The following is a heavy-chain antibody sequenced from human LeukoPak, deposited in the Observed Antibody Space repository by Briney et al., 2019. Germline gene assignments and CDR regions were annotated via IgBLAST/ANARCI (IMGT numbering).Heavy chain of an antibody. Sequence: SQTLSLTCTVSGGSISSGGYYWSWIRQHPGKGLEWIGYIYYSGSTYYNPSLKSRVTISVDTSKNQFSLNLSSVTAADTAVYYCARQVRDYGDYVWGQGTLVTVSS. CDR2: IYYSGST. D-gene: IGHD4-17*01. V-gene: IGHV4-31*03. CDR3: ARQVRDYGDYV. CDR1: GGSISSGGYY. J-gene: IGHJ4*02.